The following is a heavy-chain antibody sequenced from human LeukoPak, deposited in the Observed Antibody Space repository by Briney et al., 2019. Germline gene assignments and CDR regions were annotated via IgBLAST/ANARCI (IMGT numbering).Heavy chain of an antibody. Sequence: GGSLRLSCEASGFTFSSYWMSWVRQAPGKGLEWVANIKQDGSEKYYVDSVKGRFTISRDNAKNSLYLQMNSLRAEDTAVYYCARDRLRLGELSAFDYWGQGTLVTVSS. D-gene: IGHD3-16*02. CDR2: IKQDGSEK. CDR1: GFTFSSYW. CDR3: ARDRLRLGELSAFDY. J-gene: IGHJ4*02. V-gene: IGHV3-7*03.